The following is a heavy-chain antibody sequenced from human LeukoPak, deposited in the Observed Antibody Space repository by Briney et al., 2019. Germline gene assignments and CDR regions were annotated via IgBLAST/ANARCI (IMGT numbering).Heavy chain of an antibody. V-gene: IGHV3-66*01. Sequence: PGGSLRLSCAASGFSVSSYYMYCVRQVPGKGLEWLSVIYSGGSTYYADSVKGRFTISRDNSKNTLYLQMNSLRAEDTAVYYCARDLGLYWYFDLWGRGTLVTVSS. CDR1: GFSVSSYY. CDR3: ARDLGLYWYFDL. D-gene: IGHD7-27*01. J-gene: IGHJ2*01. CDR2: IYSGGST.